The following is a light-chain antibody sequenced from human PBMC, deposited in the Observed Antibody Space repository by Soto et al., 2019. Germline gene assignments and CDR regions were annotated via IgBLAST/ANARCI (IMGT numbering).Light chain of an antibody. CDR2: AAS. CDR3: QHADSFPLIT. J-gene: IGKJ5*01. CDR1: EDISTW. Sequence: DIQMTQSPSSVSASVGDRVTNTCRSSEDISTWLAWYQQKPGKAPKLLIYAASSLQSAVPSRFRGSGSGTDFTLTISSLQPEDFATSYCQHADSFPLITFGQGTRLDIK. V-gene: IGKV1-12*01.